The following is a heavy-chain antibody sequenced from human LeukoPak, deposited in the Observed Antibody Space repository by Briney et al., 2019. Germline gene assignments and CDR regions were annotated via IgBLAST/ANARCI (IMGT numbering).Heavy chain of an antibody. CDR2: SYSAGAT. V-gene: IGHV3-53*01. Sequence: GGSLRLSCAASGFTVSSNLMTWVRQSPGRGLEWLSSSYSAGATYCADSVKGRFTISRDHSNNSVSLQMTNLRVEDTAIYYCARGASRISWPGIDYWGQGTLVTVSS. CDR3: ARGASRISWPGIDY. J-gene: IGHJ4*02. D-gene: IGHD3-3*02. CDR1: GFTVSSNL.